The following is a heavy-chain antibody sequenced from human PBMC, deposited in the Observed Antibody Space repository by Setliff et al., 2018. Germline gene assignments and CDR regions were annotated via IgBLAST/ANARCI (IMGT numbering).Heavy chain of an antibody. J-gene: IGHJ4*02. CDR2: IIHSGST. V-gene: IGHV4-34*12. Sequence: SETLSLTCAVYCGSFRGYYWSWLRQPPGKRLEWNGEIIHSGSTNYNPSLKSRVTIPMDTSKNQFSLKVSSVTAADTAVYYCARSFSRREKFLLDYWGQGALVTVSS. CDR3: ARSFSRREKFLLDY. CDR1: CGSFRGYY.